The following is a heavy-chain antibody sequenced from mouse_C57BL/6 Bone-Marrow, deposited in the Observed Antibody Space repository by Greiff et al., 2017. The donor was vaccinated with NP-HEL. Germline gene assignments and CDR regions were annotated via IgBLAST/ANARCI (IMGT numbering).Heavy chain of an antibody. D-gene: IGHD2-9*01. CDR2: IYPRSGNT. CDR3: AALLWLRRGWYFDV. J-gene: IGHJ1*03. Sequence: VQLQQSGPELARPGASVKLSCKASGYTFTSYGISWVKQRTGQGLEWIGEIYPRSGNTYYNEKFKGKATLTADKSSSTAYMELRSLTSEDSAVYVCAALLWLRRGWYFDVWGTGTTVTVSS. V-gene: IGHV1-81*01. CDR1: GYTFTSYG.